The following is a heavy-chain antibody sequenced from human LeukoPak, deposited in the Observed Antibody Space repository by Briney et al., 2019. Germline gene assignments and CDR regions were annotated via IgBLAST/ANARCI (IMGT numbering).Heavy chain of an antibody. CDR1: GFTFSSYA. Sequence: GGSMRLSCAASGFTFSSYAMSWVRQAPGKGLEWVSAISGSGGSTYYADSVKGRFTISRDNPRNTLYLQMTSLRAEDTAVYYCAKENPYYDFWSGPDAFDIWGQGTMVTVSS. CDR2: ISGSGGST. CDR3: AKENPYYDFWSGPDAFDI. V-gene: IGHV3-23*01. D-gene: IGHD3-3*01. J-gene: IGHJ3*02.